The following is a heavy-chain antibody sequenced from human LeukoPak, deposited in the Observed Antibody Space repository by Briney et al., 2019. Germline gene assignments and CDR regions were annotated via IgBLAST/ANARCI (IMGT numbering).Heavy chain of an antibody. CDR3: ARASQELPQLYYYYYMDV. J-gene: IGHJ6*03. CDR1: GFTFSSYE. Sequence: PGGSLRLSCAASGFTFSSYEMNWVRQAPGKGLEWVSYISSSGSTIYYADSVKGRFTISRDNAKNSLYLQMNSLRAEDTAVYYCARASQELPQLYYYYYMDVWGKGTTVTVSS. V-gene: IGHV3-48*03. CDR2: ISSSGSTI. D-gene: IGHD6-13*01.